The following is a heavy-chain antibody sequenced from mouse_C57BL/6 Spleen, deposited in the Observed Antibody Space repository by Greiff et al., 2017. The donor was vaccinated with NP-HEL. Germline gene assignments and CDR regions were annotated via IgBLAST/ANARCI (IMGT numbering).Heavy chain of an antibody. J-gene: IGHJ2*01. D-gene: IGHD4-1*01. CDR3: ARRTGTPYFDY. CDR1: GYTFTNYW. CDR2: IYPGGGYT. Sequence: QVQLQQSGAELVRPGTSVKMSCKASGYTFTNYWIGWAKQRPGHGLEWIGDIYPGGGYTNYNEKFKGKATLTADKSSSTAYMQFSSLTSEDAAIYYCARRTGTPYFDYWGQGTTLTVSS. V-gene: IGHV1-63*01.